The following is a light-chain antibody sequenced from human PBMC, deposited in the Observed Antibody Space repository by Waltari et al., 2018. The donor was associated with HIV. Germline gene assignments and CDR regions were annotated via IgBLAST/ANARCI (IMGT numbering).Light chain of an antibody. CDR2: DID. CDR3: ASNRLDSTLV. J-gene: IGLJ2*01. V-gene: IGLV2-14*03. CDR1: STDSRVYHN. Sequence: QSALTQPASVSGFPGQTINISCTGISTDSRVYHNVSWYQQHPGSVPRLLIYDIDSRPSGISDHFSGSRSGDSASLTISGLQSGDEAHYFCASNRLDSTLVFGGGTKLTIL.